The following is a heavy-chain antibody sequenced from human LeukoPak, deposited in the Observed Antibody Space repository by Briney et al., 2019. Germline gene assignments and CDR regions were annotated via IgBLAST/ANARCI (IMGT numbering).Heavy chain of an antibody. Sequence: ASVKVSCKASGGTFSSYAISWVRQAPGQGLEWMGRIIPILGIANYPQKFQGRVTITADKSTSTAYMELSSLKASDTAMYYCARQYYDSSGYYYAPIGYFDYWGQGTLVTVSS. V-gene: IGHV1-69*04. J-gene: IGHJ4*02. CDR2: IIPILGIA. CDR3: ARQYYDSSGYYYAPIGYFDY. CDR1: GGTFSSYA. D-gene: IGHD3-22*01.